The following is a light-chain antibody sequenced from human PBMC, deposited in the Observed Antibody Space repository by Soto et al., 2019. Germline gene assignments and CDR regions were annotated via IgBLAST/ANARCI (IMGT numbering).Light chain of an antibody. Sequence: EVVLTQSPATLSLSPGERATLSCRASENVRTFVDWYQQKPGQAPRLLIYGASNRATGIPARFSGSGSGTDFSLTISCLEPEDFAVYYCQQHSHWPPWTFGQGTKVEIQ. V-gene: IGKV3-11*01. CDR3: QQHSHWPPWT. CDR1: ENVRTF. CDR2: GAS. J-gene: IGKJ1*01.